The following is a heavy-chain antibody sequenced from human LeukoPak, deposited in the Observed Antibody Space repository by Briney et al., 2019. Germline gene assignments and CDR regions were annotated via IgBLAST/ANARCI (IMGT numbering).Heavy chain of an antibody. CDR1: GFTFTAYS. V-gene: IGHV3-64D*06. Sequence: GSLRLSCSASGFTFTAYSMYWVRQAPGKGLEYVSAISNNADTTYYADSVKGRFTISRDNSKNTLYLQMSSLRGEDTAVYSCVKGWVRGVMNYWGQGTLVTVSS. CDR3: VKGWVRGVMNY. D-gene: IGHD3-10*01. CDR2: ISNNADTT. J-gene: IGHJ4*02.